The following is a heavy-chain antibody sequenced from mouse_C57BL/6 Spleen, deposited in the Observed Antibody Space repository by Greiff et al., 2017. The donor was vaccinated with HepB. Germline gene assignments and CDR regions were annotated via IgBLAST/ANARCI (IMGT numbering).Heavy chain of an antibody. D-gene: IGHD1-1*01. V-gene: IGHV1-52*01. J-gene: IGHJ1*03. CDR1: GYTFTSYW. Sequence: VQLQQPGAELVRPGSSVKLSCKASGYTFTSYWMHWVKQRPIQGLEWIGNIDPSDSETHYNQKFKDKATLTVDKSSSTAYMQLSSLTSEDSAVYYCAREGITTVVARYWYFDVWGTGTTVTVSS. CDR3: AREGITTVVARYWYFDV. CDR2: IDPSDSET.